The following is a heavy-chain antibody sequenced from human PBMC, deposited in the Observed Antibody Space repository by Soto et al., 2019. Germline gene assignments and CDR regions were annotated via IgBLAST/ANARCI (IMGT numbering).Heavy chain of an antibody. CDR3: ASDASASYCSEGSYSYAASDT. CDR2: MNPNSGNT. D-gene: IGHD2-2*01. J-gene: IGHJ1*01. CDR1: GYSFTSYD. V-gene: IGHV1-8*01. Sequence: QVQMVQSGAEVKKPGASVKVSCRASGYSFTSYDVNWVRQATGQGLEWMGWMNPNSGNTAFAEKFTGRVTMTRATPISTAYMHLSGLISEHTAAYYCASDASASYCSEGSYSYAASDTWGQGTVVTVSS.